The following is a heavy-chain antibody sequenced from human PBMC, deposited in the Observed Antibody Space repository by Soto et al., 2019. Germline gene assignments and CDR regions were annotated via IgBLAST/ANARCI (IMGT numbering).Heavy chain of an antibody. D-gene: IGHD3-22*01. J-gene: IGHJ4*02. V-gene: IGHV1-69*12. CDR3: ARADGYEVRVLPQH. CDR1: GGTFSSYA. Sequence: QVQLVQSGAEVKKPGSSVKVSCKASGGTFSSYAISWVRQAPGQGLEWMGGIIPIFGTANYALKFQGRVTITAYESTSAAYRELSSMRSEDTAVYYDARADGYEVRVLPQHWGQGTLVTVSS. CDR2: IIPIFGTA.